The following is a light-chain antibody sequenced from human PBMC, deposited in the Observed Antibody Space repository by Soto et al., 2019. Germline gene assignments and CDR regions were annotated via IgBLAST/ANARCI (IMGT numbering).Light chain of an antibody. Sequence: EIVLTQSPATLSLAPGERATLSCRASQSVSSYLASYQQTPGQAPRLLIYDASNRATVIPARFSGSGSGTDFTLTISSLEPEDFAVYYCQQRSNWPLTFGGGNKLEIK. CDR2: DAS. J-gene: IGKJ4*01. CDR1: QSVSSY. V-gene: IGKV3-11*01. CDR3: QQRSNWPLT.